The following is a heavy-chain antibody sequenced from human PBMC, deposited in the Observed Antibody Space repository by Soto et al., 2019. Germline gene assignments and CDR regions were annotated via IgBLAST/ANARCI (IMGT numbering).Heavy chain of an antibody. CDR2: IKQDGSQK. CDR3: TCDTAYTPY. CDR1: GFTFSSYW. J-gene: IGHJ4*02. D-gene: IGHD3-16*01. V-gene: IGHV3-7*01. Sequence: EVQLVESGGGLVQPGGSLRLSCAASGFTFSSYWMGWVRQAPGKGLEWVANIKQDGSQKNYVDSVKGRFTISRDNAKNSLYLQMNSLRADDSAVYYCTCDTAYTPYWGRGPLVTVSS.